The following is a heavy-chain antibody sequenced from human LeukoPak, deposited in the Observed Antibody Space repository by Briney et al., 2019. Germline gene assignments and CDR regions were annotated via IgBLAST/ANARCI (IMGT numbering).Heavy chain of an antibody. J-gene: IGHJ4*02. CDR3: ARVTVTTTGLFGHQSPYYFDY. D-gene: IGHD4-11*01. CDR2: IYPGDSDT. CDR1: GYIFSTYW. V-gene: IGHV5-51*01. Sequence: GESLKISCKASGYIFSTYWIGWVRQMPGKGLEWMGIIYPGDSDTRYSPSFQGQLTISADKSISTAYLQWSSLKASDTAMYYRARVTVTTTGLFGHQSPYYFDYWGQGTLVTVSS.